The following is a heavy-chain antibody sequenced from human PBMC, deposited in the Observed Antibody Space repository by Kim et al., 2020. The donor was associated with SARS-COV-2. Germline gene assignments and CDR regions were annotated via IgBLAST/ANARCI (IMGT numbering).Heavy chain of an antibody. Sequence: SETLSLTCTVSGGSISSGGYYWSWIRQHPGKGLEWIGYIYYSGSTYYNPSLKSRVTISVDTSKNQFSLKLSSVTAADTAVYYCARDFREYYYGSGSYYYFDYWGQGTLVTVSS. CDR3: ARDFREYYYGSGSYYYFDY. V-gene: IGHV4-31*03. J-gene: IGHJ4*02. CDR2: IYYSGST. D-gene: IGHD3-10*01. CDR1: GGSISSGGYY.